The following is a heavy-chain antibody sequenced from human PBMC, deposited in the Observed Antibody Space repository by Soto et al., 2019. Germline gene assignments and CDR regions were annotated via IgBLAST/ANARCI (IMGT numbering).Heavy chain of an antibody. V-gene: IGHV1-46*01. CDR3: ARVSGSGSFKLDY. CDR1: GYAFTIDY. D-gene: IGHD3-10*01. J-gene: IGHJ4*02. Sequence: MGYCKGAGYAFTIDYGDWGRQAPGQGLEWMGIINPSGGSTSYAQKFQGRVTMTRDTSTSTVYMELSSLRSEDTAVYSCARVSGSGSFKLDYWGQGTLVTVSS. CDR2: INPSGGST.